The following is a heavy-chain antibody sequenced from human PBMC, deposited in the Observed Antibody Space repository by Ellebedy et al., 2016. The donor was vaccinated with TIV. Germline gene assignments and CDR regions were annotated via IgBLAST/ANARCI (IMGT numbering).Heavy chain of an antibody. CDR3: VHKSYSLSVAGQMGTFDY. CDR2: IYWDDDQ. J-gene: IGHJ4*02. CDR1: GFSLSTTGVG. V-gene: IGHV2-5*02. Sequence: SGPTLVKPTQTLTLTCTFSGFSLSTTGVGVGWVRQPPGQALEWLALIYWDDDQRYRPSVKSRLTVTKDTSKNQVVLTLTNVDPVETTTYYCVHKSYSLSVAGQMGTFDYWGQGILVTVSS. D-gene: IGHD6-19*01.